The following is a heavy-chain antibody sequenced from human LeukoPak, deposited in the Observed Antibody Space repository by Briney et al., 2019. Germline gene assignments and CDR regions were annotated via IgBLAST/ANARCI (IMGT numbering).Heavy chain of an antibody. D-gene: IGHD6-6*01. V-gene: IGHV4-30-2*01. CDR1: GGSISSGGYY. Sequence: PSETLSLTCTVSGGSISSGGYYWSWIRQPPGKGLEWIGYIYHSGSTYYNPSLKSRVTISVDRSKNQFSLKLSSVTAADTAVYYCARDQIHSSSLDYWGQGTLVTVSS. CDR2: IYHSGST. CDR3: ARDQIHSSSLDY. J-gene: IGHJ4*02.